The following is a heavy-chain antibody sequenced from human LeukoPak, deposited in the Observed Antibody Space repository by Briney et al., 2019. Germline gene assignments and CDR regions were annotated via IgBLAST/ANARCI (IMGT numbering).Heavy chain of an antibody. V-gene: IGHV4-61*05. CDR3: ARFSSIAAAFDY. Sequence: SETLSLTCTVSGGSISSSSYYWGWIRQPPGKGLEWIGRIYTSGSTNYNPSLKSRVTMSVDTSKNQFSLKLSSVTAADTAVYYCARFSSIAAAFDYWGQGTLVTVSS. D-gene: IGHD6-13*01. CDR2: IYTSGST. CDR1: GGSISSSSYY. J-gene: IGHJ4*02.